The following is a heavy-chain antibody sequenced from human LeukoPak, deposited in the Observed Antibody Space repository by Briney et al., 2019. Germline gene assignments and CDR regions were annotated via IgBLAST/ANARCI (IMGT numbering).Heavy chain of an antibody. CDR1: GFTFSSYA. V-gene: IGHV3-23*01. J-gene: IGHJ1*01. Sequence: GGSLRLSCAVSGFTFSSYAMSWVRQAPGKGLEWVSAISDSGGSTYYADSVKGRFTISRDNSKNTLYLQMNSLRAEDTAAYYCAKDRGGNSGSAEYFQHWGQGTLVTVSS. D-gene: IGHD4-23*01. CDR3: AKDRGGNSGSAEYFQH. CDR2: ISDSGGST.